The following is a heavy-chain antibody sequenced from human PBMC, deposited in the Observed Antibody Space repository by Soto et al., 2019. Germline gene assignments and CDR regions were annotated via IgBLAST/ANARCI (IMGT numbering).Heavy chain of an antibody. CDR2: IYYSRST. J-gene: IGHJ4*02. CDR1: GGSFSSGNYH. CDR3: ARVVDGYNFPFDY. D-gene: IGHD5-12*01. V-gene: IGHV4-30-4*01. Sequence: QVQLQESGPGLVKPSQTLSLTCTVSGGSFSSGNYHWSWIRQPPGKGLGWIGFIYYSRSTYYNPSLQSRGSISQYTPKNQCSLRLSPLTAADTAIYYCARVVDGYNFPFDYWGQGILVTVAS.